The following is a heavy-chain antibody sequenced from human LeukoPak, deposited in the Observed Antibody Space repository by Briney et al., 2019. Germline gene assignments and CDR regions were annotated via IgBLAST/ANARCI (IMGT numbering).Heavy chain of an antibody. D-gene: IGHD3-3*01. V-gene: IGHV3-23*01. J-gene: IGHJ4*02. CDR2: IRGSGGST. Sequence: GGSLRLSCAASGFTFSSYAMSWVRQAPGKGLEWVSAIRGSGGSTYYADSVKGRFTISRDNSKNTLYLQMNSLRAEDTAVYYCAKVTIFGVVPYYFDYWGQGTLVTVSS. CDR1: GFTFSSYA. CDR3: AKVTIFGVVPYYFDY.